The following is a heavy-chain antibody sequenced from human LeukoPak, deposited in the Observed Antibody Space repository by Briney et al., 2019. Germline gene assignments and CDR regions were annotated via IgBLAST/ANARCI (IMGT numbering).Heavy chain of an antibody. CDR1: GFTFSSYY. D-gene: IGHD5-18*01. V-gene: IGHV3-21*01. Sequence: PGGSLRLSCAASGFTFSSYYMNWVRQAPGKGLEWVSSISSSSIYIYYADSVKGRFTISRDNSKNSLYLQMNSLRAEDTAVYYCARSLGAETAMVTLDSWGQGTLVTVSS. CDR3: ARSLGAETAMVTLDS. CDR2: ISSSSIYI. J-gene: IGHJ4*02.